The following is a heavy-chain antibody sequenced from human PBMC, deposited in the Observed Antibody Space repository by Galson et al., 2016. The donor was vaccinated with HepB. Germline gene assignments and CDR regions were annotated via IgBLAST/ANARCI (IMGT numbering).Heavy chain of an antibody. CDR3: ARRLTHDSKIWDIDY. Sequence: QSGAEVKKPGESLRISCKGSGYSFTDYWIGWVRQMPGKGLEWMGSIYPGDSHTRYSPSLQGQVPISADKSISTASLQWNSLKASDAAIYYCARRLTHDSKIWDIDYWGQGTLVTVSS. V-gene: IGHV5-51*01. J-gene: IGHJ4*02. CDR2: IYPGDSHT. CDR1: GYSFTDYW. D-gene: IGHD3-16*01.